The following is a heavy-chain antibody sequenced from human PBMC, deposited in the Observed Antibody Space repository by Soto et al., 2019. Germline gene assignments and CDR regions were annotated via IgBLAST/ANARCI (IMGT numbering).Heavy chain of an antibody. CDR3: ARDLGYYYDSSGYYPWTSYYYYYGMDV. CDR2: ISAYNGNT. D-gene: IGHD3-22*01. CDR1: GYTFTSYG. Sequence: ASVKVSCKASGYTFTSYGISWVRQPPGQGLEWMGWISAYNGNTNYAQKLQGRVTMTTDTSTSTAYMELRSLRSDDTAVYYCARDLGYYYDSSGYYPWTSYYYYYGMDVWGQGTTVTVSS. V-gene: IGHV1-18*01. J-gene: IGHJ6*02.